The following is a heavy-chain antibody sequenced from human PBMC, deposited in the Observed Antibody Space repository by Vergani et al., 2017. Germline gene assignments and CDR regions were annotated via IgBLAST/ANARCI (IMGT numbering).Heavy chain of an antibody. J-gene: IGHJ3*02. CDR3: ARDLRDCSGGSCYGDAFDI. CDR1: GFTFSSYA. V-gene: IGHV3-30*04. CDR2: ISYDGSNK. D-gene: IGHD2-15*01. Sequence: QVQLVESGGGVVQPGRSLRLSCAASGFTFSSYAMHWVRQAPGKGLEWVAVISYDGSNKYYADSVKGRFTISRDNSKNTLYLQMNSLRAEDTAVYYCARDLRDCSGGSCYGDAFDIWGQGTMVTVSS.